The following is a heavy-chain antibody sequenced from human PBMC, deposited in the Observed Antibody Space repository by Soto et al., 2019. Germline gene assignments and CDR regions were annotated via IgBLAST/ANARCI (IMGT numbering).Heavy chain of an antibody. CDR1: GFTFSSYS. Sequence: PGGSLRLSCAASGFTFSSYSMNWVRQAPGKGLEWVSSISSSSSYIYYADSVKGRFTISRDNAKNSLYLQMNSLRAEDTAVYYCARDIYDYVWGNQLDYWGQGTLVTAPQ. D-gene: IGHD3-16*01. J-gene: IGHJ4*02. CDR3: ARDIYDYVWGNQLDY. V-gene: IGHV3-21*01. CDR2: ISSSSSYI.